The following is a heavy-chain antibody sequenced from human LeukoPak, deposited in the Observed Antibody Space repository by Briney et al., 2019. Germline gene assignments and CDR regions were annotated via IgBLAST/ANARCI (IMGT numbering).Heavy chain of an antibody. CDR2: IYHSGST. D-gene: IGHD1-26*01. Sequence: SGTLSLTCAVSGGSISSSNWWSWVRQPPGKGLEWIGEIYHSGSTNYNPSLKSRVTISVDKSKNQFSLKLSSVTVADTAVYYCAWTGIVGATNIDCWGQGTLVTVSS. V-gene: IGHV4-4*02. J-gene: IGHJ4*02. CDR1: GGSISSSNW. CDR3: AWTGIVGATNIDC.